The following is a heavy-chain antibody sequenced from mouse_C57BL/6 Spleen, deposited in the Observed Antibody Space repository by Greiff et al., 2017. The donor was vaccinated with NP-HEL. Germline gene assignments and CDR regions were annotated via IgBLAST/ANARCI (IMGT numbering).Heavy chain of an antibody. CDR1: GYTFTSYT. CDR3: ARSGGWDY. Sequence: VQLQQSGAELARPGASVKMSCKASGYTFTSYTMHWVKQRPGQGLEWIGYINPSSGYTKYNQKFKDKATFTAETSSNTAYMQLSSLTTEDSAIYYCARSGGWDYWGQGTSVTVSS. CDR2: INPSSGYT. V-gene: IGHV1-4*01. J-gene: IGHJ4*01. D-gene: IGHD3-1*01.